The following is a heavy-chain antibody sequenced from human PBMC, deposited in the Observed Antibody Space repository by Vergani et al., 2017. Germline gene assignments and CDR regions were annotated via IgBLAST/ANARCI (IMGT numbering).Heavy chain of an antibody. Sequence: QVQLVESGGGVVQPGRSLRLSCAASGFTFSSYAMNWVRQAPGRGLEWVSMTWYEGNNNYYADSVKGRFTISKDISKNTLYLQMNSLRGDDTAVYYCARETRDTPSSLDYWGQGTLVTVSS. CDR1: GFTFSSYA. CDR2: TWYEGNNN. D-gene: IGHD5-24*01. CDR3: ARETRDTPSSLDY. J-gene: IGHJ4*02. V-gene: IGHV3-33*08.